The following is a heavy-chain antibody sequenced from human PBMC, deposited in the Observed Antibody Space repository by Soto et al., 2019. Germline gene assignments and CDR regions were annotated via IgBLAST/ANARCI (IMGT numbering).Heavy chain of an antibody. V-gene: IGHV1-3*01. CDR2: INADSV. J-gene: IGHJ4*02. Sequence: ASVKVSCKASGYTFTNYAMHWVRQAPGQRLEWMGWINADSVRGRFTISRDNAMRSLFLHMNSLRDEDTAVYYCARDGKGAAYTHGPYYFDYWGQGALVTVSS. CDR1: GYTFTNYA. D-gene: IGHD1-1*01. CDR3: ARDGKGAAYTHGPYYFDY.